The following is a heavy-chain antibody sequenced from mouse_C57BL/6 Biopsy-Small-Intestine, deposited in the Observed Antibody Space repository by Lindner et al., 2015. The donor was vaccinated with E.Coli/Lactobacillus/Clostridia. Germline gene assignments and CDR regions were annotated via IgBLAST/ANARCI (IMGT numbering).Heavy chain of an antibody. V-gene: IGHV10-3*01. J-gene: IGHJ4*01. CDR3: VREGYGYDPVFFYYAMDY. Sequence: VQLQESGGGLVQPKGSLKLSCAASGFTFNTYAMHWVRQAPGKGLEWVARIRSKSSNYATYYADSVKDRFTISRDDSQSMLYLQMNNLKTEDTAMYYCVREGYGYDPVFFYYAMDYWGQGTSVTVSS. CDR1: GFTFNTYA. CDR2: IRSKSSNYAT. D-gene: IGHD2-2*01.